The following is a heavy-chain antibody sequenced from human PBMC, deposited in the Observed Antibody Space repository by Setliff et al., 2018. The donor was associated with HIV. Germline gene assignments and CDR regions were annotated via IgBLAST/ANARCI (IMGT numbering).Heavy chain of an antibody. J-gene: IGHJ4*02. CDR1: GYSINNIHY. Sequence: SETLSLTCDVSGYSINNIHYWGWIRQPPGRGLECLGNIYDGGTTYHNPSLKGRVTISIDTSKAQFSLKLISVTAADTAVYYCVRRDVSFLFGQFDSWGQGILVTVSS. D-gene: IGHD3-10*02. V-gene: IGHV4-38-2*01. CDR2: IYDGGTT. CDR3: VRRDVSFLFGQFDS.